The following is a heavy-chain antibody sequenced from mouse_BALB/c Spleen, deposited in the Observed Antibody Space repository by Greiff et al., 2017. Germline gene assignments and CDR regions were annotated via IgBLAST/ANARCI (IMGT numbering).Heavy chain of an antibody. J-gene: IGHJ3*01. V-gene: IGHV5-4*02. CDR2: ISDGGSYT. CDR1: GFTFSDYY. Sequence: DVMLVESGGGLVKPGGSLKLSCAASGFTFSDYYMYWVRQTPEKRLEWVATISDGGSYTYYPDSVKGRFTISRDNAKNNLYLQMSSLKSEDTAMYYCARDGDSWFAYWGQGTLVTVSA. CDR3: ARDGDSWFAY. D-gene: IGHD3-3*01.